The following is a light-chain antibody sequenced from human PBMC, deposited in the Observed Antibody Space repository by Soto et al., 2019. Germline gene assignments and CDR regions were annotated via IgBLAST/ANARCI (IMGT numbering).Light chain of an antibody. Sequence: EIVLTQSPGTLSLSPGERATLSCRASQSISSGYLAWYQQKPGQAPRLLIYGASSRATGIPDRFSGSGSGTDFTLTISRLEPEDFAIYYCQQYGGSLLTFGGGTKV. V-gene: IGKV3-20*01. CDR2: GAS. CDR3: QQYGGSLLT. J-gene: IGKJ4*01. CDR1: QSISSGY.